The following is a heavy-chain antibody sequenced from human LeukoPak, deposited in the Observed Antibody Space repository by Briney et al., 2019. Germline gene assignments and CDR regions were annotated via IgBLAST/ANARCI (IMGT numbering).Heavy chain of an antibody. CDR1: GFTFSSYA. J-gene: IGHJ6*03. Sequence: QPGGSLRLSCAASGFTFSSYAMSWVRQAPGKGLEWVSAISGSGGSTYYADSVKGRFTISRDNSKNTLYLQMNSLRAEDTAVYYCAKFAGVSGYYSFYYYYYYMDVWGKGTTVTVSS. V-gene: IGHV3-23*01. CDR2: ISGSGGST. D-gene: IGHD3-22*01. CDR3: AKFAGVSGYYSFYYYYYYMDV.